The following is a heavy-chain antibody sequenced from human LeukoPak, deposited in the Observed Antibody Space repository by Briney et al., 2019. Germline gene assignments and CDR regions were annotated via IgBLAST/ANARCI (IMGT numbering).Heavy chain of an antibody. D-gene: IGHD3-22*01. V-gene: IGHV3-73*01. CDR2: IRSKANSYAT. J-gene: IGHJ4*02. CDR1: GFTFSGSA. CDR3: TSYYDSSGYYPFDY. Sequence: GGSLKLSCAASGFTFSGSAMHWVRQASGKGLEWVGRIRSKANSYATAYAASVKGRFTISRDDSKNTAYLQMNSLKTEDTAVYYCTSYYDSSGYYPFDYWGQGTLAIVSS.